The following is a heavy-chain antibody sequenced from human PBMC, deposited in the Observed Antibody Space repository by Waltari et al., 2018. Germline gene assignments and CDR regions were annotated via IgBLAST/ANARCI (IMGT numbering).Heavy chain of an antibody. Sequence: EVQLVESGGGLIQPGGSLRLPCAAAGFAVSYNYMSWVRQVPGKGLEWVSVIYAGGNTFYTDSVKGRFTISRDNSKNTLFLQMDSLSADDTAIYYCARAGLGSPLQWLQLFDFWGQGIPVTVSS. V-gene: IGHV3-53*01. CDR2: IYAGGNT. J-gene: IGHJ4*01. CDR1: GFAVSYNY. D-gene: IGHD6-19*01. CDR3: ARAGLGSPLQWLQLFDF.